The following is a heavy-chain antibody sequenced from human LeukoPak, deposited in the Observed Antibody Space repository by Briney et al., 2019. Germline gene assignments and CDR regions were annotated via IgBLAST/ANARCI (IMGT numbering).Heavy chain of an antibody. CDR2: IRYDGSNK. J-gene: IGHJ3*02. D-gene: IGHD3-22*01. V-gene: IGHV3-30*02. Sequence: PGGSLRLSCAVSGFTFSNYGMHWVRQAPGKGLEWVAFIRYDGSNKYYADSVKGRFTISRDNSKNTLYLQMNSLRAEDTAVYYCARPSTTHYLYYYDSSGYYLGGAFDIWGQGAMVTVSS. CDR1: GFTFSNYG. CDR3: ARPSTTHYLYYYDSSGYYLGGAFDI.